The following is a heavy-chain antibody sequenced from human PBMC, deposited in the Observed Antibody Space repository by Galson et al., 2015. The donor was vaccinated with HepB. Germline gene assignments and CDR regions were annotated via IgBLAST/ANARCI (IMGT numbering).Heavy chain of an antibody. CDR1: GSSFTSYW. CDR3: ARQASSSWYYFWFDP. Sequence: QSGAEVKKLGESLRISCKGSGSSFTSYWISWVRQMPGKGLEWMGRIGPSDSYTNYSPSFQGHVTISADKSISTAYLQWSSLKASDTAMYYCARQASSSWYYFWFDPWGQGTLVTVSS. V-gene: IGHV5-10-1*01. CDR2: IGPSDSYT. D-gene: IGHD6-13*01. J-gene: IGHJ5*02.